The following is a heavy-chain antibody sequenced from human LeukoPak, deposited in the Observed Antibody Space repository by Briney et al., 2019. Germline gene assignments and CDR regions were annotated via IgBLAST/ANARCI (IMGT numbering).Heavy chain of an antibody. J-gene: IGHJ4*02. Sequence: SETLSLTCAVYGGSLSGSYWSWIRQPPGKGLEWIGEINHSGSANYNPSLKSRVTLSIDKSKNQFSLNLNSVTAADTAVYYCARARRDSGYYKVDYWGQGALVTVSS. CDR2: INHSGSA. V-gene: IGHV4-34*01. D-gene: IGHD3-3*01. CDR3: ARARRDSGYYKVDY. CDR1: GGSLSGSY.